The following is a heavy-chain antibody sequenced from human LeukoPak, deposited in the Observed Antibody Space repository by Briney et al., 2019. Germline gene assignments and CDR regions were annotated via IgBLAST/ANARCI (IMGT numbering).Heavy chain of an antibody. CDR1: GFTFSSYE. J-gene: IGHJ4*02. Sequence: GGSLRLSCAASGFTFSSYEMNRVRQAPGKGLEWVSYISSSGSTIYYADSVKGRFTISRDNAENSLYLQMNSLRAEDTAVYYCARASYGSGSYAEAIYDYWGQGTLVTVSS. CDR3: ARASYGSGSYAEAIYDY. V-gene: IGHV3-48*03. D-gene: IGHD3-10*01. CDR2: ISSSGSTI.